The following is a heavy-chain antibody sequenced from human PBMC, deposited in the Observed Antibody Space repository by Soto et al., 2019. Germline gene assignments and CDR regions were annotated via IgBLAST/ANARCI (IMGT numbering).Heavy chain of an antibody. Sequence: LSLTCTVSGGSINTNNYYWGWVRQPPGKGLEWIGSVFYNGTTYYSPSLKSRVTISLAPSRTQFSLKLESVTAADTAVYFCARLVVVSPVANAWGQGTLVTVYS. CDR2: VFYNGTT. CDR1: GGSINTNNYY. CDR3: ARLVVVSPVANA. D-gene: IGHD2-15*01. V-gene: IGHV4-39*01. J-gene: IGHJ5*02.